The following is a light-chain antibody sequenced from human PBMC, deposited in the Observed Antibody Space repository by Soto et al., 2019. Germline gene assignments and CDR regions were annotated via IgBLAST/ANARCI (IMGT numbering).Light chain of an antibody. V-gene: IGLV2-23*01. Sequence: QSALTQPASVSVSPGQSITISCTGTSSDVGSSNLVSWYQQHPGKAPKLIIYEGSRRPSGVSGRFSGSKSGNTASLTISGLQAEDEADYYCCSFAGSTTFYVFGTGTRSPS. CDR3: CSFAGSTTFYV. CDR2: EGS. J-gene: IGLJ1*01. CDR1: SSDVGSSNL.